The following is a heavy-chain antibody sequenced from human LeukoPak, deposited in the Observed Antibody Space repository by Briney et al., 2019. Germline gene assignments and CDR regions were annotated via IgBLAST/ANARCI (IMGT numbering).Heavy chain of an antibody. Sequence: ASVKVSCKASGYTFTTYGINWVRQAPGQGLEWMGWINPNSGDTNFAQKFQGRVTMTRDTSISTAYMELSRLRSDDTAVYYCARDYGDYYFDYWGLGTLVTVSS. V-gene: IGHV1-2*02. J-gene: IGHJ4*02. CDR3: ARDYGDYYFDY. CDR2: INPNSGDT. D-gene: IGHD4-17*01. CDR1: GYTFTTYG.